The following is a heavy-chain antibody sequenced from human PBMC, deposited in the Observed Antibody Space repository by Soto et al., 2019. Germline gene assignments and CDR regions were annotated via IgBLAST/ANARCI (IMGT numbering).Heavy chain of an antibody. V-gene: IGHV3-11*06. Sequence: GGSLRLSCAASGFTFSDYYMSWIRQAPGKGLGWVSYISPSSSYTNYAVSVKGRFTISRDNAKNSVYLQMNSLRAEDTAVYYCARNHIAASGTSAYDIWGQGTMVTVSS. D-gene: IGHD6-13*01. CDR2: ISPSSSYT. CDR1: GFTFSDYY. CDR3: ARNHIAASGTSAYDI. J-gene: IGHJ3*02.